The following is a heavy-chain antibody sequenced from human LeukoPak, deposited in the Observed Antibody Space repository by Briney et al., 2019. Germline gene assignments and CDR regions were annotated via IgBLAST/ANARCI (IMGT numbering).Heavy chain of an antibody. CDR2: IGGIGASA. Sequence: GGSLRLSCAASGFTFSSHAMNWVRQTPGKGLEWVSSIGGIGASAYYADSVKGRFTISRDNSKNTLYLQMNSLRAEDTALYYCAKAAYGDYVNWFDPWGQGILVTVSS. CDR1: GFTFSSHA. D-gene: IGHD4-17*01. V-gene: IGHV3-23*01. CDR3: AKAAYGDYVNWFDP. J-gene: IGHJ5*02.